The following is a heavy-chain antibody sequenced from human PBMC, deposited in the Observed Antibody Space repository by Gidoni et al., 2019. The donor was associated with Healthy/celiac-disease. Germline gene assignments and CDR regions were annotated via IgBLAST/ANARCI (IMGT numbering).Heavy chain of an antibody. CDR1: GFPFSSYA. Sequence: EVQLLESGGGLVQPGGSLRLSCAASGFPFSSYAMSWVRQAPGKGLEWVSAISGSGGSTYYADSVKGRFTISRDNSKNTLYLQMNSLRAEDTAVYYCAKGRSDYGDYWDAFDIWGQGTMVTVSS. J-gene: IGHJ3*02. V-gene: IGHV3-23*01. CDR3: AKGRSDYGDYWDAFDI. D-gene: IGHD4-17*01. CDR2: ISGSGGST.